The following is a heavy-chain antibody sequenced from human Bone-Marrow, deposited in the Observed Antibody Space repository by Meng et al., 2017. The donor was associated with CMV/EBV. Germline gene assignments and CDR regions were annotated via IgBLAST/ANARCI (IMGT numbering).Heavy chain of an antibody. CDR2: IRYDGSNK. Sequence: GESLKISCAASGFTFSSYGMHWVRQAPGKGLEWVAFIRYDGSNKYYADSVKGRFTISRDNSKNTLYLQMNSLRAEDTAVYYCVKGGIVVVPAADFDYWGQGTLVTVSS. V-gene: IGHV3-30*02. D-gene: IGHD2-2*01. J-gene: IGHJ4*02. CDR3: VKGGIVVVPAADFDY. CDR1: GFTFSSYG.